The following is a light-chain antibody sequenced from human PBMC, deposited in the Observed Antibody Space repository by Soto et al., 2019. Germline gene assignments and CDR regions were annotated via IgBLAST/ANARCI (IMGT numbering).Light chain of an antibody. V-gene: IGKV1-8*01. J-gene: IGKJ1*01. CDR3: QQYYSYPRT. CDR1: QGISSY. CDR2: AAS. Sequence: AIRMTQSPSSLSASTGDRVTITCRASQGISSYLAWYQQKPGKAPKLLIYAASTLQSGVPSRFSGSGSGTDFTLTICCLQSEEFATYYCQQYYSYPRTFGQGTKVEIK.